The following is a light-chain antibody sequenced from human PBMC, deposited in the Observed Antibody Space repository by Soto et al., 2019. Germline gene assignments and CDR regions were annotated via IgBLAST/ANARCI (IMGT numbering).Light chain of an antibody. CDR3: QQYNGYWT. CDR1: QSISGS. J-gene: IGKJ1*01. V-gene: IGKV1-5*03. CDR2: EAS. Sequence: DIQMTQSPSTLSASVGDRVTITCRASQSISGSLAWYQQKPGKAPKLLIYEASNLKSGAPSRFSGSGSGTEYTLIISSLQPDDSASYYCQQYNGYWTFGQGTRVDIK.